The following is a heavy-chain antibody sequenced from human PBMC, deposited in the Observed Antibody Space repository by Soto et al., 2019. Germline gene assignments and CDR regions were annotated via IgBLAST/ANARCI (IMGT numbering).Heavy chain of an antibody. V-gene: IGHV1-69*05. CDR1: GGTFSSYR. CDR3: VRDSGAKLSSS. D-gene: IGHD6-13*01. CDR2: IGPIYRTA. Sequence: SVKVSCKSSGGTFSSYRINWVRQAPGQGLEWVGWIGPIYRTANYAQKFQGRVTITTDESSRTSYMELRSLKSQDTAVYYCVRDSGAKLSSSWGQGTLVTVSS. J-gene: IGHJ4*02.